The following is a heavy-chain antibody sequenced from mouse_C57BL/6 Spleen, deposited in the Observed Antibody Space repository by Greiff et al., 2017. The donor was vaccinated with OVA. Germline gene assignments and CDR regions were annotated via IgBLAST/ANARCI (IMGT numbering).Heavy chain of an antibody. D-gene: IGHD3-2*02. CDR2: IDPEDGET. V-gene: IGHV14-2*01. Sequence: VQLKESGAELVKPGASVKLSCTASGFNIKDYYMHWVKQRPEQGLEWIGRIDPEDGETKYAPKFQGKATITADTSSNTAYLQLSSLTSEDTAVYYCARGRRVPPSYFDYWGQGTTLTVSS. CDR3: ARGRRVPPSYFDY. CDR1: GFNIKDYY. J-gene: IGHJ2*01.